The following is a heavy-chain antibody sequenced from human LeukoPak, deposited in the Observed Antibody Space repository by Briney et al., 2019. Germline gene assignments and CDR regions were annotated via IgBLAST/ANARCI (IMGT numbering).Heavy chain of an antibody. J-gene: IGHJ5*02. CDR3: AREISSWYRTEGRFDP. CDR2: IKQDGGEK. Sequence: GGSLRLSCAASGFTFSSYWMSWVRQAPGKGLEWVANIKQDGGEKYYVDSLRGRFTISRDNAKSSLYLQMNSLRVEDTAVYYCAREISSWYRTEGRFDPWGQGTLVTVSS. D-gene: IGHD6-19*01. CDR1: GFTFSSYW. V-gene: IGHV3-7*01.